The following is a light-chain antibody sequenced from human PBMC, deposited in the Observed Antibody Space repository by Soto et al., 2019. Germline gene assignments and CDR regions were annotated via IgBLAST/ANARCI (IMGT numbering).Light chain of an antibody. V-gene: IGKV3-11*01. CDR2: DAS. CDR3: QQRAYWPHT. J-gene: IGKJ1*01. Sequence: EIVFTQSPATLSLSAGERATLSCRASQSVSNYLAWYQQKPGQAPRLLIYDASNRATGIPAKFSGSASGTDFTLTISSXEPEDFAVYYCQQRAYWPHTFGQGTKVDIK. CDR1: QSVSNY.